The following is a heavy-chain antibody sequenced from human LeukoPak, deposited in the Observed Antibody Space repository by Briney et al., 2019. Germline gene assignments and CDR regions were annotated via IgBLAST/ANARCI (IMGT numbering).Heavy chain of an antibody. CDR3: ARGRYYLDS. CDR2: FNSDGRST. CDR1: GFTFSTYW. Sequence: GSLRLSCAASGFTFSTYWMHWVRQAPGKGLVWVSRFNSDGRSTYYADSVKGRFTISRDSAKNTLYMQMNSLRAEDTAVYYCARGRYYLDSWGQGALVTVSS. D-gene: IGHD3-3*01. V-gene: IGHV3-74*01. J-gene: IGHJ4*02.